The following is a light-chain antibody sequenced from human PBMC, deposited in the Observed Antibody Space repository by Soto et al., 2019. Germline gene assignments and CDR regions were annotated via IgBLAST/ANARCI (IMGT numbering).Light chain of an antibody. J-gene: IGKJ1*01. CDR2: AAS. CDR1: QSISSY. V-gene: IGKV1-39*01. Sequence: DINMTQSPASLSASVGDRVTITCRASQSISSYLNWYQQRPGKAPNLLIYAASSLQSGVPSTFSGSGSGTDFTLTISSLQIEDFATYYCQQSYNTPRTFGQGTKVDIK. CDR3: QQSYNTPRT.